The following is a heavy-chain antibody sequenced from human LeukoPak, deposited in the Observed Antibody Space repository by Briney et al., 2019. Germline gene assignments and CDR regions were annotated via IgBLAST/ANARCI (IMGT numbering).Heavy chain of an antibody. CDR3: ASIAAPGGVVDY. CDR1: GGSISSYY. Sequence: PSETLSLTCTVSGGSISSYYWSWIRQPPGKGLEWIGYIYYSGSTNYNPSLKSRVTISVDTSKNQFSLKLSSVTAADTAVYYCASIAAPGGVVDYWGRGTLVTVSS. D-gene: IGHD6-6*01. V-gene: IGHV4-59*01. CDR2: IYYSGST. J-gene: IGHJ4*02.